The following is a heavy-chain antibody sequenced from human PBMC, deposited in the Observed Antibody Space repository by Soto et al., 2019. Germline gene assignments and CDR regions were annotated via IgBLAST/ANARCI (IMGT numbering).Heavy chain of an antibody. Sequence: ASVKVSCKASGYTFTSYYMHWVRQAPGQGLEWMGIINPSGGSTSYAQKFQGRVTMTRDTSTSTVYMELSSLRSEDTAVYYCARSKGDVWGSYRYTPSFDHWGQGTLVTVSS. D-gene: IGHD3-16*02. CDR3: ARSKGDVWGSYRYTPSFDH. CDR2: INPSGGST. J-gene: IGHJ5*02. V-gene: IGHV1-46*01. CDR1: GYTFTSYY.